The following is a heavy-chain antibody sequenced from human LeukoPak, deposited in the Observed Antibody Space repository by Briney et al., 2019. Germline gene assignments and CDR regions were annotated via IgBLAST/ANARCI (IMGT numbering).Heavy chain of an antibody. CDR1: GYTFTSSY. CDR2: INPSGGSA. V-gene: IGHV1-46*01. Sequence: ASVTVSCKASGYTFTSSYMHWVRQAPGQGLEWMGIINPSGGSASYAQKFQGRVTMTRDTSTSTVYMELSSLRSEDTAVYYCARSFVVVVAATLNYGMDVWGQGTTVTVSS. CDR3: ARSFVVVVAATLNYGMDV. J-gene: IGHJ6*02. D-gene: IGHD2-15*01.